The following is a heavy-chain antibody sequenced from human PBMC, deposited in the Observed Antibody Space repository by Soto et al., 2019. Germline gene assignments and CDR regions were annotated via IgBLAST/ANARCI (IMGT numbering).Heavy chain of an antibody. Sequence: ASVKVSCKASGYTFTTYTMHWVRQAPGQRLERMGWINTGSGDTKYSQRFQGRITITRDTSASTTSMELSSLTSEDTAVYYCARDPSYYGMDVWGQGTTVTVSS. J-gene: IGHJ6*02. CDR1: GYTFTTYT. CDR2: INTGSGDT. V-gene: IGHV1-3*04. CDR3: ARDPSYYGMDV.